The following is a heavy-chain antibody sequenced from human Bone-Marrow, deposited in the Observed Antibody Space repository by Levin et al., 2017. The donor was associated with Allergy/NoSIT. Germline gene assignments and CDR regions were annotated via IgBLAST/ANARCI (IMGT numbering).Heavy chain of an antibody. D-gene: IGHD3-10*01. CDR1: GDSISGSDYY. Sequence: NPSETLSLTCNVSGDSISGSDYYWSWIRQSPGKGLEWIGYIYHTGGTYSNPSLRSRVTISVDTSKNQFSLTMTSVTGADTAIYYCARATYGSGTYPIDSWGRGSLVTVSS. CDR2: IYHTGGT. CDR3: ARATYGSGTYPIDS. J-gene: IGHJ4*02. V-gene: IGHV4-30-4*01.